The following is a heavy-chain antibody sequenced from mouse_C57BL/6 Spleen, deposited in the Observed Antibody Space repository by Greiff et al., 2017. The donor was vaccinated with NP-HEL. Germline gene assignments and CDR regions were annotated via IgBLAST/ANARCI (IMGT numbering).Heavy chain of an antibody. Sequence: VQLQQSGAELVKPGASVKISCKASGYAFSSYWMNWVKQRPGKGLEWIGQIYPGDGDTNYNGKFKGKATLTADKSSSTAYMQLSSLTSEDSAVYFCASSGGWLTAMDYWGQGTSVTVSS. CDR1: GYAFSSYW. J-gene: IGHJ4*01. D-gene: IGHD2-3*01. CDR3: ASSGGWLTAMDY. CDR2: IYPGDGDT. V-gene: IGHV1-80*01.